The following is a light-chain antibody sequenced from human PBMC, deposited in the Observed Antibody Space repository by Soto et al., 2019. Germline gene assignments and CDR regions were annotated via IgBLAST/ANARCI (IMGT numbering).Light chain of an antibody. CDR2: GAS. CDR1: QSVTSSY. Sequence: EIVLTQSPGTLSLSPGERATLSCRASQSVTSSYLAWYQQTPGQAPRLLIYGASSRATGIPDRFSGSGSGTDFTLTISRLEPEDFAVYYCQQYGTSLITFGGGTKVDIK. V-gene: IGKV3-20*01. J-gene: IGKJ4*01. CDR3: QQYGTSLIT.